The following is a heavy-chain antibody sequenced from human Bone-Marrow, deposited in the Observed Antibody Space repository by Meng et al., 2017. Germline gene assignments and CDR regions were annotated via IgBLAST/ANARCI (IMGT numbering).Heavy chain of an antibody. CDR3: ASAHTIFGVVTTLRWGMDV. CDR2: IIPILGTA. Sequence: SVKVSCKASGGTFSSYAISWVRQAPGQGLEWMGGIIPILGTANYAQKFQGRVTITADKSTSTAYMELSSLRSEDTAVYYCASAHTIFGVVTTLRWGMDVWGQGTTVTVSS. CDR1: GGTFSSYA. D-gene: IGHD3-3*01. V-gene: IGHV1-69*10. J-gene: IGHJ6*02.